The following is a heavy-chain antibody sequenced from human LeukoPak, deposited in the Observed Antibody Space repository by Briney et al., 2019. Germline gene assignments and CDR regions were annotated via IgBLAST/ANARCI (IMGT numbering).Heavy chain of an antibody. CDR3: AKGGSGSYYIYYFDY. D-gene: IGHD3-10*01. J-gene: IGHJ4*02. CDR2: ITTSGSSI. Sequence: PGGSLRLSCAASGFTFTSYSMNWVRQAPGKGLEWVSYITTSGSSIHYADSVKGRFAISRDNAKNSLYLQMNSLRGEDTAVYYCAKGGSGSYYIYYFDYWGQGTLVTVSS. CDR1: GFTFTSYS. V-gene: IGHV3-48*01.